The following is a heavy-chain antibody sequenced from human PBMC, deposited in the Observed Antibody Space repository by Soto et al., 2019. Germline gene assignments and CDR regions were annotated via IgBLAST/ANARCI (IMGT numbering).Heavy chain of an antibody. D-gene: IGHD6-6*01. Sequence: GDSLKISCQGSGYSFTSYWIGWVPQMPGKGLEWMGIIYPGDSDTRYIPSFQGQVTISADKSISSAYLQWSSLKASDTAMYSWASRYSSSNWFDPWGQETLVTVSS. CDR3: ASRYSSSNWFDP. CDR2: IYPGDSDT. V-gene: IGHV5-51*01. J-gene: IGHJ5*02. CDR1: GYSFTSYW.